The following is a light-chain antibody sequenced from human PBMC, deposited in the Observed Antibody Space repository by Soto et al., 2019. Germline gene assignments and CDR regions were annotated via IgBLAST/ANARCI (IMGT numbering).Light chain of an antibody. J-gene: IGLJ2*01. CDR1: SSNIGNNY. V-gene: IGLV1-51*01. CDR2: DND. Sequence: QSVLTQPPSVSAAPGQKVIISCSGSSSNIGNNYVSWYQQLPGTAPKLLIYDNDKRPSGIPDRFSGSKSGTSATLGVTGLQTGDEADYYCATWDSSLSAGVFGGGTKLTVL. CDR3: ATWDSSLSAGV.